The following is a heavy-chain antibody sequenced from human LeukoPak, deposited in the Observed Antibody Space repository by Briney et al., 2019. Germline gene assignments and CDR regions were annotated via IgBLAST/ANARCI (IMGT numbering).Heavy chain of an antibody. CDR1: GFTFSSYW. J-gene: IGHJ4*02. D-gene: IGHD3-22*01. CDR2: IKQDGSEK. Sequence: GGSLRLSCAASGFTFSSYWMSWVRQVPGEGLEWVANIKQDGSEKYYVDSVKGRFTISRDNAKNSLFIQMNSLRAEDTAVYYCARSMIVVVKIFDYWGQGILVTVSS. V-gene: IGHV3-7*03. CDR3: ARSMIVVVKIFDY.